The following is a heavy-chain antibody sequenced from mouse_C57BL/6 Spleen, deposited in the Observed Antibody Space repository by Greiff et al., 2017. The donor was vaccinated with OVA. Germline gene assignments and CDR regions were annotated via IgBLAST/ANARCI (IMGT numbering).Heavy chain of an antibody. Sequence: QVQLQQSGPELVKPGASVKISCKASGYAFSSSWMNWVKQRPGQGLEWIGRIYPGDGDTNYNGKFKGKATLTADKSSSTAYMQHSSLTSEDSAVYFCASRWLLSFDYWGQGTTLTVSS. CDR2: IYPGDGDT. D-gene: IGHD2-3*01. CDR3: ASRWLLSFDY. J-gene: IGHJ2*01. V-gene: IGHV1-82*01. CDR1: GYAFSSSW.